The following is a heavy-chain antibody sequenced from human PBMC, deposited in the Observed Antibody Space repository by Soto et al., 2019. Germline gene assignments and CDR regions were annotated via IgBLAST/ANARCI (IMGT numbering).Heavy chain of an antibody. CDR3: ARIHREGSGPPGLYGMDV. D-gene: IGHD3-10*01. CDR2: IDWDDDK. CDR1: GFSLSTSGMC. J-gene: IGHJ6*02. Sequence: SGPTLVNPTQTLTLTCTFSGFSLSTSGMCVSWIRQPPGKALEWLARIDWDDDKYYSTSLKTRLTISKDTSKNQVVLTMTNMDPVDTATYYCARIHREGSGPPGLYGMDVWGQGTTVTVSS. V-gene: IGHV2-70*11.